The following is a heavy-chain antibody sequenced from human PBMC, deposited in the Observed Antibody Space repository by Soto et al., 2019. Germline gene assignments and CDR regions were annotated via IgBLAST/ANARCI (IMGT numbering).Heavy chain of an antibody. CDR3: ARDVHDYGDYVFDY. J-gene: IGHJ4*02. CDR1: GYTFTSYG. Sequence: ASVKVSCKASGYTFTSYGISWVRQAPGQGLEWMGWISAYNGNTNYAQKLQGRVAMTTDTSTSTAYMELRSLRSDDTAVYYCARDVHDYGDYVFDYWGQGTLVTVSS. CDR2: ISAYNGNT. V-gene: IGHV1-18*04. D-gene: IGHD4-17*01.